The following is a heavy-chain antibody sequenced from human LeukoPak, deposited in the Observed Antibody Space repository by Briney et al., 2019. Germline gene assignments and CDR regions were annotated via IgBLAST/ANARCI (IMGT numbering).Heavy chain of an antibody. D-gene: IGHD3-3*01. CDR2: VDPEDGET. J-gene: IGHJ6*03. CDR1: GYTFTDYY. CDR3: ATLEFTIFGVRDYMDV. Sequence: GATVKISCKASGYTFTDYYMHWVQQAPGKGLEWMGRVDPEDGETIYAEKFQGRVTITADTSTDTAYMELSSLRSEDTAVYYCATLEFTIFGVRDYMDVWGKGTTVTVSS. V-gene: IGHV1-69-2*01.